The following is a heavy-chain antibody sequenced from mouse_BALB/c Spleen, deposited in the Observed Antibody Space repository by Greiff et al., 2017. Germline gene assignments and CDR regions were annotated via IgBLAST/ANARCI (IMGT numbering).Heavy chain of an antibody. V-gene: IGHV5-6*01. CDR1: GFTFSSYG. CDR3: ARHGGNYYFAY. CDR2: ISSGGSYT. J-gene: IGHJ2*01. Sequence: EVQLVESGGDLVKPGGSLKLSCAASGFTFSSYGMSWVRQTPDKRLEWVATISSGGSYTYYPDSVKGRFTISRDNAKNTLYLQMSSLKSEDTAMYYCARHGGNYYFAYWGQGTTLTVSS. D-gene: IGHD2-1*01.